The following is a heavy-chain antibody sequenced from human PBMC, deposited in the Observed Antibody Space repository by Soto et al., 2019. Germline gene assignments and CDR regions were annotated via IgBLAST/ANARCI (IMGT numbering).Heavy chain of an antibody. V-gene: IGHV1-69*01. J-gene: IGHJ4*02. CDR2: IIPLTETP. Sequence: QVQVVQSGAEVKKPGSSVKVSCKASGGTFSNYAISWVRQAPGHGLEWVGGIIPLTETPVYAQTVQGRLTITAEEITSAAYMELSRLTSDDTAVYYCPIGPRNSWTCDFWGQGTQVTVSS. D-gene: IGHD6-13*01. CDR3: PIGPRNSWTCDF. CDR1: GGTFSNYA.